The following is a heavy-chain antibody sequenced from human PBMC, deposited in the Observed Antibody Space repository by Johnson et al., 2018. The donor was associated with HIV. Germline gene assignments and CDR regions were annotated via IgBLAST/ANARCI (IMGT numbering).Heavy chain of an antibody. Sequence: VQLVESGGGLVQPGGSLRLSCAASGFTFSTYAMSWVRQAPGKGLEWVSSISGSGGSTYYTDSVKGRFTISRDNSKKTVFLQMNNLIAEDTAVYYCARGSGRRDGERVIAGGAFDIWGHGTRVSVSS. CDR1: GFTFSTYA. CDR3: ARGSGRRDGERVIAGGAFDI. J-gene: IGHJ3*02. V-gene: IGHV3-23*04. CDR2: ISGSGGST. D-gene: IGHD2/OR15-2a*01.